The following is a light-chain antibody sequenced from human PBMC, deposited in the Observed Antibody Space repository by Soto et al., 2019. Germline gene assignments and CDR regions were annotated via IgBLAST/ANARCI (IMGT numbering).Light chain of an antibody. J-gene: IGKJ4*01. CDR3: QQYRRLPLT. CDR2: LAS. Sequence: IVLTQSPGTLSFSPGERATLSCRASQSLTNDYLAWYQQKVGQAPRLLIYLASRRATGIPDRFSGSGSGKDFALTISRLEPEDFAVYFCQQYRRLPLTFGGGTKVEIX. CDR1: QSLTNDY. V-gene: IGKV3-20*01.